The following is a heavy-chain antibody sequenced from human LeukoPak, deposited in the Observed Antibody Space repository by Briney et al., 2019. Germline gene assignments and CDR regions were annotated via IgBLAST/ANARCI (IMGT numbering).Heavy chain of an antibody. CDR2: VSPDGSTT. V-gene: IGHV3-74*01. CDR3: AKYYNSGTYSLDY. Sequence: GGSLRLSCAASGFTFSSYWMHWVRQTPGKGLVWVSRVSPDGSTTYYADSVKGRFTISRDNAKNTLYPQMNSLRAEDTAVYYCAKYYNSGTYSLDYWGQGTLVTVSS. J-gene: IGHJ4*02. CDR1: GFTFSSYW. D-gene: IGHD3-10*01.